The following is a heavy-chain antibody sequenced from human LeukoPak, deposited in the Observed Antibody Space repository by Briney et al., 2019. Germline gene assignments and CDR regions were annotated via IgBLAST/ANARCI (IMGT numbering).Heavy chain of an antibody. CDR1: GSRFTSYW. J-gene: IGHJ4*02. V-gene: IGHV5-51*01. Sequence: GGALEISWKGAGSRFTSYWIGGVRPLAGEGLEGRGIIYPGDSATRYSPSFQGQVPISPDQSLRTAYLQWSSLKASDTAMYYCARHGPPWDSSGWYYFDYWGQGTLVTVSS. D-gene: IGHD6-19*01. CDR2: IYPGDSAT. CDR3: ARHGPPWDSSGWYYFDY.